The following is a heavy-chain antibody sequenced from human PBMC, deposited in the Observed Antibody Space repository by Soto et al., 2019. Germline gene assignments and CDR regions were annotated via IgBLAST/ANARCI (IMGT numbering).Heavy chain of an antibody. CDR1: SSPINSRYY. D-gene: IGHD6-19*01. Sequence: PSETLSLTCTVSSSPINSRYYWGWFRQTPGKGLEWVASIYHSGSTHYNPSLKSRATISVDTSNNQFSLRLSSVTAADTAIYYCARNTSGRNFDYWGQGTQVTVSS. V-gene: IGHV4-38-2*02. CDR2: IYHSGST. CDR3: ARNTSGRNFDY. J-gene: IGHJ4*02.